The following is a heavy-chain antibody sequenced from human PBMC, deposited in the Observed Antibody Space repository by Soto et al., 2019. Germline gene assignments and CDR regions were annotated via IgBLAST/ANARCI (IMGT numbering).Heavy chain of an antibody. J-gene: IGHJ3*02. Sequence: QLQLQESGSGLVKPSQTLSLTCAVSGGSISSGGYSWSWIRQPPGKGLEWIGYIYHSGSTYYNPSLKSRVTTSVDRSKNQCSLKLSSVTAADTAVYYCARSTMIVAHDAFDIWGQGTMVTVSS. CDR1: GGSISSGGYS. D-gene: IGHD3-22*01. CDR2: IYHSGST. V-gene: IGHV4-30-2*01. CDR3: ARSTMIVAHDAFDI.